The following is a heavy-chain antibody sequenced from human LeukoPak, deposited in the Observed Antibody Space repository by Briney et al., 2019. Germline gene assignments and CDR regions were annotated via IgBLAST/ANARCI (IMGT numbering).Heavy chain of an antibody. Sequence: SDTLSLACTVSGVSISTYYWSWIRQPRGKGLEWIGYIYYSGSTNYNPSLKSRVTISADMSKNQFSLKLSSVAAADTAVYYCARDYSNYFDCWGQGTLVTVSS. J-gene: IGHJ4*02. CDR2: IYYSGST. CDR1: GVSISTYY. V-gene: IGHV4-59*01. CDR3: ARDYSNYFDC. D-gene: IGHD4-11*01.